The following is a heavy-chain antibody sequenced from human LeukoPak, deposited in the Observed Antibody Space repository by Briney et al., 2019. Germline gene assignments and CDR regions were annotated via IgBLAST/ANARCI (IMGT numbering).Heavy chain of an antibody. CDR1: GYTFTGYY. CDR2: MNPNSGNT. Sequence: ASVKVSYKASGYTFTGYYMHWVRQATGQGLEWMGWMNPNSGNTGYAQKFQGRVTITRNTSITTAYMELSSLRSEDTAVYYCAKSVGFGELSGYYYHMDVWGKGTTVTVSS. V-gene: IGHV1-8*03. CDR3: AKSVGFGELSGYYYHMDV. D-gene: IGHD3-10*01. J-gene: IGHJ6*03.